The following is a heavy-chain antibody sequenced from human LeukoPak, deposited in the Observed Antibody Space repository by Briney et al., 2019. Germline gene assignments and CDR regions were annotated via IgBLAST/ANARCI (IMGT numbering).Heavy chain of an antibody. CDR3: AREYYYDNYFDY. D-gene: IGHD3-22*01. J-gene: IGHJ4*02. Sequence: PGGSLRLSCAASGFTFSSYWMYWVRQAPGKGLVWVSRINSDGRSTTYADSVKGRFTISRDNAKNTLYLQMNSLRAEDTAVYYCAREYYYDNYFDYWGQGTLVTVSS. CDR1: GFTFSSYW. V-gene: IGHV3-74*01. CDR2: INSDGRST.